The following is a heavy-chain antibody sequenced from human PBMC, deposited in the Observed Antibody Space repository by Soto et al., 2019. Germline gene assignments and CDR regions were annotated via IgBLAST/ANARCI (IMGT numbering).Heavy chain of an antibody. D-gene: IGHD6-13*01. J-gene: IGHJ6*02. CDR1: GFTFSSYA. Sequence: EVQLLESGGGLVQPGGSLRLSCAASGFTFSSYAMSWVRQAPGKGLEWVSAISGSGGSTYYADSVKGRFTISRDNSKNTLYLQMNSLRAEDTAVYYCANSIAAAGRPLLYYYGMDVWGQGTTVTVSS. V-gene: IGHV3-23*01. CDR2: ISGSGGST. CDR3: ANSIAAAGRPLLYYYGMDV.